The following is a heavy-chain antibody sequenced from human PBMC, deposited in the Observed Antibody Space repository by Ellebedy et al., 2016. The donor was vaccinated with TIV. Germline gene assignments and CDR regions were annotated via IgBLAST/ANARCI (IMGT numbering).Heavy chain of an antibody. CDR1: GGSFSGYY. D-gene: IGHD2-2*01. J-gene: IGHJ4*02. V-gene: IGHV4-34*01. Sequence: SETLSLTXAVYGGSFSGYYWSWIRQPPGKGLEWIGEINHSGSTNYNPSLKSRVTISVDTSKNQFSLKLSSVTAADTAVYYCARGLIVPAAIGNWGQGTLVTVSS. CDR2: INHSGST. CDR3: ARGLIVPAAIGN.